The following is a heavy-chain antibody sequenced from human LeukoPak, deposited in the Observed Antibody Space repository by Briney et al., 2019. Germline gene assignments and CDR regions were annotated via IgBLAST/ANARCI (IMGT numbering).Heavy chain of an antibody. CDR1: GGSISSGGYY. CDR3: ARPSDGDYVQFDY. J-gene: IGHJ4*02. Sequence: SETLSLTCTVSGGSISSGGYYWGWIRQPPGKGLEWIGSIYYSGSTYYNPSLKSRVTISVDTSKNQFSLKLSSVTAADTAVYYCARPSDGDYVQFDYWGQGTLVTVSS. D-gene: IGHD4-17*01. V-gene: IGHV4-39*07. CDR2: IYYSGST.